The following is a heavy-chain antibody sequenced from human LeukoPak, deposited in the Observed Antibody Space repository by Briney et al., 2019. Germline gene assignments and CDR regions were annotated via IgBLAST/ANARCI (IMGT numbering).Heavy chain of an antibody. J-gene: IGHJ6*03. CDR1: GYTFTGYY. CDR3: ARDTTAAAVNYYYYYYMDV. Sequence: ASVKVSCKASGYTFTGYYMHWVRQAPGQGLEWMGWINPNSGGTNYAQKFQGRVTMTRDTSISTAYMELSRLRSDDTAVYYCARDTTAAAVNYYYYYYMDVWGKGTTVTVPS. CDR2: INPNSGGT. V-gene: IGHV1-2*02. D-gene: IGHD6-13*01.